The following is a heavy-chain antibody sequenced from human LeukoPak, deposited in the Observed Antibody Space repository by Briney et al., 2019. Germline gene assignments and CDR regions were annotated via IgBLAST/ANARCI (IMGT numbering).Heavy chain of an antibody. CDR3: ARDHYDILTGYYDYYYDYGMDV. CDR2: INPNSGGT. V-gene: IGHV1-2*02. D-gene: IGHD3-9*01. Sequence: ASVTVSCKASGYTFTGYYMHWVRQAPGQGLEWMGWINPNSGGTNYAQKFQGRVTMTRDTSISTAYMELSRLRSDDTAVYYCARDHYDILTGYYDYYYDYGMDVCGEGNPVTVSS. J-gene: IGHJ6*04. CDR1: GYTFTGYY.